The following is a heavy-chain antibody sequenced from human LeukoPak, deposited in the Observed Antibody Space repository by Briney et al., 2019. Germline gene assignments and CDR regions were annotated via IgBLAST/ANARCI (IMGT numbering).Heavy chain of an antibody. J-gene: IGHJ4*02. Sequence: SETLSLTCAVSGSSVTSDFFWGWIRQPPGKGLEWIATIYHSWGIYFNPSLKSRASISLDASKNEFSLRLTSLTAADTAIYYCASNLTAGFFDHWGPGILVTVSS. D-gene: IGHD1-14*01. CDR1: GSSVTSDFF. CDR2: IYHSWGI. V-gene: IGHV4-38-2*01. CDR3: ASNLTAGFFDH.